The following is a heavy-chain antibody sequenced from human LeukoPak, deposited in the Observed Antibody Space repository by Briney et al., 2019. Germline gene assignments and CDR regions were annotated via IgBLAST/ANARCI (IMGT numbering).Heavy chain of an antibody. CDR1: GFTFSSYA. CDR2: ISYDGSNK. D-gene: IGHD6-13*01. CDR3: ARESSSSLFDY. V-gene: IGHV3-30-3*01. Sequence: GGSLRLSCAASGFTFSSYAMHWVRQAPGKGLEWVAVISYDGSNKYYADSVKGRFTISRDNSKNTLYLQMNSLRAEDTAVYYCARESSSSLFDYWGQGTLVTVSS. J-gene: IGHJ4*02.